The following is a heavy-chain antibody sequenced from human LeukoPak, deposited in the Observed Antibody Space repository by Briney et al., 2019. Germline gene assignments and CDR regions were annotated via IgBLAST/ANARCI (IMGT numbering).Heavy chain of an antibody. V-gene: IGHV3-30*18. J-gene: IGHJ4*02. CDR1: GFTSSKYG. CDR3: AKGGGSSGYYTHLDS. D-gene: IGHD3-3*01. Sequence: PGRSLRLSCVTTGFTSSKYGMHWVRQAPGKGLEWVAVISYDGNNKYYADPVKGRFTISRDNSKNTLYLQMNSLGTEDSAIYYCAKGGGSSGYYTHLDSWGQGTLVTVSS. CDR2: ISYDGNNK.